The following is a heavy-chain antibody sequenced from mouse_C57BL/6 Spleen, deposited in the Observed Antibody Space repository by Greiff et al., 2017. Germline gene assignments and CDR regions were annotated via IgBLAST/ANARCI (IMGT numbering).Heavy chain of an antibody. CDR2: IDPSDSYT. CDR3: AKRGGNCVGGDY. V-gene: IGHV1-59*01. CDR1: GYTFTSYW. J-gene: IGHJ2*01. Sequence: QVQLQQPGAELVRPGTSVKLSCKASGYTFTSYWMHWVKQRPGQGLEWIGVIDPSDSYTNYNQKFKGKATLTVDTSSSTAYMQLSSLTSEDSAVYYGAKRGGNCVGGDYWGQGTTLTVSS. D-gene: IGHD2-1*01.